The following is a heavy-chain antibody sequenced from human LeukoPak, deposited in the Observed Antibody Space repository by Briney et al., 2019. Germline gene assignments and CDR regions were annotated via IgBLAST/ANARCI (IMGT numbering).Heavy chain of an antibody. Sequence: GGSLRLSCAASGFAVSSNYMSWVRQAPGQGLEWVSVIYSGGSTYYADSGKGRFTISRDNSKNTLYLQMNSLRAEDTAVYYCVRGPGNSWYQADYWGQGTLVSVSS. CDR3: VRGPGNSWYQADY. CDR2: IYSGGST. D-gene: IGHD6-13*01. V-gene: IGHV3-53*01. CDR1: GFAVSSNY. J-gene: IGHJ4*02.